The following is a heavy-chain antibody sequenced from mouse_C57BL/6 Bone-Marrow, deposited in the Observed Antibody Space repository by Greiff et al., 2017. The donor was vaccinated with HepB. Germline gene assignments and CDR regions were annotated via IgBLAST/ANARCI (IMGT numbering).Heavy chain of an antibody. J-gene: IGHJ3*01. D-gene: IGHD2-1*01. CDR2: IHPNSGST. CDR1: GYTFTSYW. CDR3: ARGALLFFAY. V-gene: IGHV1-64*01. Sequence: QVQLQQPGAELVKPGASVKLSCKASGYTFTSYWMHWVKQRPGQGLEWIGMIHPNSGSTNYNEKLKSKATLTVDKSSSTAYMQLSSLTSEDSAVYYCARGALLFFAYWGQGTLVTVSA.